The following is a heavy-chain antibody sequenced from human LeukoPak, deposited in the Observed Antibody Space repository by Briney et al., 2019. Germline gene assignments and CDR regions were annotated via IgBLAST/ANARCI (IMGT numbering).Heavy chain of an antibody. Sequence: SETLSLTCSVSGDSINTGSYYCSWLRQPAGKGLEWIGHIYFTGDTNYNPSLKSRVSISVDTSKNRFSLKLTSVSAADTATYYCAREDRGGWHDNDNWFDPWGQGTLVIVSS. D-gene: IGHD6-19*01. CDR2: IYFTGDT. J-gene: IGHJ5*02. CDR3: AREDRGGWHDNDNWFDP. V-gene: IGHV4-61*09. CDR1: GDSINTGSYY.